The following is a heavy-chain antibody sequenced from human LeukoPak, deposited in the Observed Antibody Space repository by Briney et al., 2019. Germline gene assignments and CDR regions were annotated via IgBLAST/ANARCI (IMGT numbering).Heavy chain of an antibody. Sequence: SVKVSCKASGGTFSSYAISWVRQAPGQGLEWMGGIIPIFGTANYAQKFQGRVTITADKSTSTAYMELSSLRSEDTAVYYCARAGDTYYDILTGDWFDPWGQGTLVTVSS. J-gene: IGHJ5*02. CDR3: ARAGDTYYDILTGDWFDP. CDR1: GGTFSSYA. CDR2: IIPIFGTA. V-gene: IGHV1-69*06. D-gene: IGHD3-9*01.